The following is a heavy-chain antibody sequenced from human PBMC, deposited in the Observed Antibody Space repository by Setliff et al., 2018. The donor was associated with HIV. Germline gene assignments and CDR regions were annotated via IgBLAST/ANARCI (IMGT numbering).Heavy chain of an antibody. CDR3: ARTEDYSFGDAPFDY. CDR1: GGSISSHY. Sequence: SETLSLTCTVSGGSISSHYWNWIRQPPGKGLEWIGYIYYSGSTNYNPSLKSRVTISVDTPKNQFSLKLSSVTAADTAVYYCARTEDYSFGDAPFDYWCHGTLVTGSS. J-gene: IGHJ4*01. V-gene: IGHV4-59*11. D-gene: IGHD5-18*01. CDR2: IYYSGST.